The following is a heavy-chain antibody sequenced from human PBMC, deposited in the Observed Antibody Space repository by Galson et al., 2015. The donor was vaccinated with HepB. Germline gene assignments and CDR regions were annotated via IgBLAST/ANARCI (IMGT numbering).Heavy chain of an antibody. V-gene: IGHV3-30-3*01. CDR3: ARARYSDFWSGYYFDH. CDR2: ISYDGSNK. Sequence: SLRLSCAASGFTFSSYAMHWVRQAPGKGLEWVAGISYDGSNKYYADSVKGRFTISRDNSKNTLYLQMNSLRAEDTAVYYCARARYSDFWSGYYFDHWGQGTLVTVSS. D-gene: IGHD3-3*01. J-gene: IGHJ4*02. CDR1: GFTFSSYA.